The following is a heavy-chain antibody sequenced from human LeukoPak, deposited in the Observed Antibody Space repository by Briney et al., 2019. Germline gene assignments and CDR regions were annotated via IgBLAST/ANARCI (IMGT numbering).Heavy chain of an antibody. Sequence: PSETLSLTCTVSGGSISSYYWSWIRQPPGKGLDWSGYIYYSGSTNYNPSLKSRVTISVDTSKNQFSLKLSSVTAADTAVYYCARWGWLSSGSSQYFQHWGPGTLVTVSS. CDR1: GGSISSYY. CDR3: ARWGWLSSGSSQYFQH. V-gene: IGHV4-59*01. D-gene: IGHD3-10*01. J-gene: IGHJ1*01. CDR2: IYYSGST.